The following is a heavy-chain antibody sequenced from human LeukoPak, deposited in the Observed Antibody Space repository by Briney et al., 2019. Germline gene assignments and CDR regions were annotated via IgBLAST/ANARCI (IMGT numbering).Heavy chain of an antibody. CDR3: TTFSVYEFGP. CDR2: LNRDGSDT. J-gene: IGHJ5*02. Sequence: GASLRLSCEASAFIFSDFWMHWVRQAPGKGLVWVSRLNRDGSDTTYADSVQGRFTMSRDTAENTAYLEMKILRSEDTAVYFCTTFSVYEFGPWGHGSLVTVSS. CDR1: AFIFSDFW. V-gene: IGHV3-74*03. D-gene: IGHD5/OR15-5a*01.